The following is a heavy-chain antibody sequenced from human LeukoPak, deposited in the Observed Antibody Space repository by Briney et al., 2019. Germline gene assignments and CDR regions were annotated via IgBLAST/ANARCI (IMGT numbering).Heavy chain of an antibody. J-gene: IGHJ4*02. CDR1: GFTFSSYG. D-gene: IGHD3-16*02. V-gene: IGHV3-30*02. Sequence: GGSLRLSCAASGFTFSSYGMHWVRQAPGKGLEWVAFIRYDGSNKYYADSVKGRFTISRDNSKNTLYLQMNSRRAEDTAVYYCANIIITFGGVIVMVGYWGQGTLVTVSS. CDR2: IRYDGSNK. CDR3: ANIIITFGGVIVMVGY.